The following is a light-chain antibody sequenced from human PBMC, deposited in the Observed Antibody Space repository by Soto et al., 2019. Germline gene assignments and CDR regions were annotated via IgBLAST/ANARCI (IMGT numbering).Light chain of an antibody. V-gene: IGKV3-15*01. J-gene: IGKJ1*01. CDR2: GAS. CDR3: QQYNNWPRT. Sequence: EILLTQSPGTLSLSPGERATLYCRASQSVTTNLAWYQQTPGQAPRILIYGASTRATDIPARFSGSWSGTEFTLTISSLQSEDFAVYYCQQYNNWPRTFGQGTKVDI. CDR1: QSVTTN.